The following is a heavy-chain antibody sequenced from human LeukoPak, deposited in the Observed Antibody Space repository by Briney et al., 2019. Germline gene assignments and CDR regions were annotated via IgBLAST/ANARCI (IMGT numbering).Heavy chain of an antibody. J-gene: IGHJ5*02. V-gene: IGHV4-39*01. Sequence: SETLSLTCTVSGGSISSSSYYWGWIRQPPGKGLEWIGSIYYSGSTYYNPSLKSRVTISVDTSKNQFSLKLSSVTAADTAVYYCARLRSDRKVRFLEWLPNWFDPWGQGTLVTVSS. CDR2: IYYSGST. CDR3: ARLRSDRKVRFLEWLPNWFDP. CDR1: GGSISSSSYY. D-gene: IGHD3-3*01.